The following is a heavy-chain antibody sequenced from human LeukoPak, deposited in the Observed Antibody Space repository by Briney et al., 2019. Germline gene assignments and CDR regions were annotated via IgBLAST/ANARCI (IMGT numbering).Heavy chain of an antibody. J-gene: IGHJ4*02. D-gene: IGHD3-9*01. Sequence: GGSLRLSCAASGFTFSTYAMSWVRQAPGKGLEWVSAISAGGTSTYYADSVRGRFTMSRDNSKNTLYLRMNSLRAEDTTLYYCAKVVDKDCWGQGTLVTVSS. CDR2: ISAGGTST. CDR3: AKVVDKDC. V-gene: IGHV3-23*01. CDR1: GFTFSTYA.